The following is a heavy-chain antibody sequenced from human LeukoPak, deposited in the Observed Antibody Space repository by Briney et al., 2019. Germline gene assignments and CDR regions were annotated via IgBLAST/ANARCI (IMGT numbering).Heavy chain of an antibody. J-gene: IGHJ4*02. V-gene: IGHV3-74*01. D-gene: IGHD2-2*01. CDR2: INSDVSST. CDR3: AREGVVPADPLDY. CDR1: GFTFSSYW. Sequence: PGGSLRLSCAASGFTFSSYWMHWGRQAPGKGLVWVSRINSDVSSTSYADSVKGRFTISRDNARNTLYLQMNSLRAEDTAVYYCAREGVVPADPLDYWGQGTLVTVSS.